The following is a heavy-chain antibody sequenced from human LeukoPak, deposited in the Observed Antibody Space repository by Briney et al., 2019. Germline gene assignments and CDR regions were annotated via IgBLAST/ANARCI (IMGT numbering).Heavy chain of an antibody. Sequence: GGSLRLSCATSGFSFSSYAMSWVRQAPGKGLEWVSAISGSGGSTYYADSVKGRFTISRDNSKNTLYLQMNSLRAEDTAVYYCAKDHSSGWYPRNWFDPWGQGTLVTVSS. CDR3: AKDHSSGWYPRNWFDP. CDR2: ISGSGGST. J-gene: IGHJ5*02. CDR1: GFSFSSYA. D-gene: IGHD6-19*01. V-gene: IGHV3-23*01.